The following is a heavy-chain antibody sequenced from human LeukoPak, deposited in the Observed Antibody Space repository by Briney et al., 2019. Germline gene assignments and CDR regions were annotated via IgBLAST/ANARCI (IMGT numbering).Heavy chain of an antibody. J-gene: IGHJ4*02. CDR2: ISTSDNTK. D-gene: IGHD6-13*01. V-gene: IGHV3-11*01. Sequence: GGSLRLSCAASGFTFSSYWMSWFRQAPGKGLEWLSYISTSDNTKIYADSVKGRFTISRDNAKSSLYLQMNSLRVEDTAVYYCARKAAAAEFWGQGTLVTVSS. CDR1: GFTFSSYW. CDR3: ARKAAAAEF.